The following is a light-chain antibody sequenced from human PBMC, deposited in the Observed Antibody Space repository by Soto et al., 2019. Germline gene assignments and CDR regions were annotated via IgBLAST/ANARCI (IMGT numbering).Light chain of an antibody. V-gene: IGLV4-69*01. Sequence: QLVLTQSPSASASLGASVKLTCTLSSGHSSYAIAWHQQQPKKGPRYLMRLNSDGSHTKGDGIPDRFSGSSSGAERYLTISSLQSEDEADYYCQTWGTGIWVFGGGTKLTVL. CDR1: SGHSSYA. J-gene: IGLJ3*02. CDR2: LNSDGSH. CDR3: QTWGTGIWV.